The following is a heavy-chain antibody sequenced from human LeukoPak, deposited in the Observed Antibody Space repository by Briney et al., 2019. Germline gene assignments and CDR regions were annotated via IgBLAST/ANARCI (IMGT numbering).Heavy chain of an antibody. V-gene: IGHV3-7*01. J-gene: IGHJ4*02. CDR1: GFIFADHG. D-gene: IGHD3-10*01. Sequence: GGSLRLSCAASGFIFADHGMTWVRQVPGKGLEWVANIKRDGSETYYVDAVEGRFTTSRDNAKNSLYLQMNSLRAEDTAVYYCARDSGDRTVDYWGQGTLVTVSS. CDR2: IKRDGSET. CDR3: ARDSGDRTVDY.